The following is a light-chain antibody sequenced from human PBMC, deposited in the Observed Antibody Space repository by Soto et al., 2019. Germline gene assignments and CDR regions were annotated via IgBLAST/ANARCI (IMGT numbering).Light chain of an antibody. CDR1: EGVSTN. Sequence: EIVMTQSPATLSLSPVEIATLSFMASEGVSTNLAWYQPKPGQAPRLLIYGASTRATGIPARFSGSGSGTEFTLTISSLQSEDFAVYYCQQYNNWPLSCGGGTMGDIK. CDR3: QQYNNWPLS. V-gene: IGKV3-15*01. J-gene: IGKJ4*01. CDR2: GAS.